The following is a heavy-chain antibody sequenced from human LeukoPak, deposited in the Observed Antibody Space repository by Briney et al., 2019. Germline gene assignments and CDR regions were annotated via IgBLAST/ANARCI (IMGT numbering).Heavy chain of an antibody. Sequence: GGSLRLSCTASGFTFGDYAMSWVRQAPGKGLEWVGFIRSKAYGGTTEYAASVKGRFTISRDDSKSIAYLQMNSLKTEDTAVYYCTXAGDYGXLXFDYWGQGTLVTVSS. V-gene: IGHV3-49*04. CDR3: TXAGDYGXLXFDY. D-gene: IGHD4-17*01. J-gene: IGHJ4*02. CDR1: GFTFGDYA. CDR2: IRSKAYGGTT.